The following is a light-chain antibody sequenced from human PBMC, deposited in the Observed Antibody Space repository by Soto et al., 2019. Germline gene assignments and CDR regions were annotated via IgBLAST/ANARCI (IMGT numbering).Light chain of an antibody. J-gene: IGLJ2*01. V-gene: IGLV2-14*03. CDR3: SSYTTGSSYVV. CDR1: SSDIGDYDY. CDR2: DVT. Sequence: QSALTQPASVSGSPGESITISCTGTSSDIGDYDYVSWYQHHPGEAPRLMIHDVTNRPSGVSNRFSGSKSGSTASLTISRLQAEDEARYFCSSYTTGSSYVVFGGGTKLTVL.